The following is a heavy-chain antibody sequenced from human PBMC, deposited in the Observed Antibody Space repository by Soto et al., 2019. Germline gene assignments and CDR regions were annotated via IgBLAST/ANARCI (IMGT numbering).Heavy chain of an antibody. CDR2: IYPGDSDT. CDR1: GYSFTSYW. CDR3: ARGSGSYGPHYYGMDV. V-gene: IGHV5-51*01. J-gene: IGHJ6*02. D-gene: IGHD1-26*01. Sequence: GESLKISCKGSGYSFTSYWIGWVRQMPGKGLEWMGIIYPGDSDTRYSPSSQGQVTISADKSISTAYLQWSSLKASDTAMYYCARGSGSYGPHYYGMDVWGQGTTVTVSS.